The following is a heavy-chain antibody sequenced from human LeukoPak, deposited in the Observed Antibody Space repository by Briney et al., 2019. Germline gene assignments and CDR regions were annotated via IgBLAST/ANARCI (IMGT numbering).Heavy chain of an antibody. CDR3: ARQEQGTTGPGAFDT. CDR2: IYPGDSDT. Sequence: GESLKISCKGSGYSFTSYWIGWVRQMPGKGLEWMGIIYPGDSDTRYSPSFQGQVTISADKSISTAYLQWGSLKASDTAMYYCARQEQGTTGPGAFDTWGQGTMVTVSS. V-gene: IGHV5-51*01. CDR1: GYSFTSYW. D-gene: IGHD1/OR15-1a*01. J-gene: IGHJ3*02.